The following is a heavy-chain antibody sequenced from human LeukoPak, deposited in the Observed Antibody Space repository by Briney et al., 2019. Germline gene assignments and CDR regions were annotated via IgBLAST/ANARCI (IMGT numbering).Heavy chain of an antibody. Sequence: SETLSLTCAVYGESFSAYFWNWIRQTPGKPLEYIGEINHRGSSHYNPSLKTRVTLSVDTSKNQFSLRLTSVTAADTAVYFCARGSSFDGYCSAGACDAGYYDSWGQGTPVTVSS. CDR2: INHRGSS. D-gene: IGHD2-15*01. V-gene: IGHV4-34*01. CDR1: GESFSAYF. CDR3: ARGSSFDGYCSAGACDAGYYDS. J-gene: IGHJ4*02.